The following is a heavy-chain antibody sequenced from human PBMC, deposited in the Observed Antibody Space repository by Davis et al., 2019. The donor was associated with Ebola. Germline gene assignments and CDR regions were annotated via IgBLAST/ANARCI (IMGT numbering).Heavy chain of an antibody. Sequence: GESLKISCKGSGYSFTSYWISWVRQMPGKGLEWMGRIDPSDSYTNYSPSFQGHVTISADKSISTAYLQWSSLKASDTAMYYCARHPPRIAAAGIYYFDYWGQGTLVTVSS. J-gene: IGHJ4*02. V-gene: IGHV5-10-1*01. CDR2: IDPSDSYT. D-gene: IGHD6-13*01. CDR1: GYSFTSYW. CDR3: ARHPPRIAAAGIYYFDY.